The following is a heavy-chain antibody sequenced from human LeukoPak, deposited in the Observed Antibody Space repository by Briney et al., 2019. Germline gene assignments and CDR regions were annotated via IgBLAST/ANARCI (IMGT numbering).Heavy chain of an antibody. V-gene: IGHV1-2*04. D-gene: IGHD1-26*01. CDR2: INPNSGGT. Sequence: ASVKVSCKASGYTFTGYYMHWVRQAPGQGLEWMGWINPNSGGTNYAQKFQGWVTMTRDTSISTAYMELSRLRSDDTAVSYCARAPVDPGSYDAFDIWGRGTMVTVSS. CDR1: GYTFTGYY. J-gene: IGHJ3*02. CDR3: ARAPVDPGSYDAFDI.